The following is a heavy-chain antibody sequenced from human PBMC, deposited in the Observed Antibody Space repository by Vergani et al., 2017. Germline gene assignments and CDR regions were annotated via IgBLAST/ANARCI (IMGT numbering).Heavy chain of an antibody. CDR2: IYWNDDK. CDR1: GFSLSNARMG. Sequence: QVTLKESGPVLVKPTETLTLTCTVSGFSLSNARMGVSWIRQPPGKALEWLALIYWNDDKRYSPSLKSRLTITKDTSKNQVVLTMTNMDPVDTATYYCAHSRAPYCSGGSCYYYYGMDVWGQGTTVTVSS. V-gene: IGHV2-5*08. J-gene: IGHJ6*02. CDR3: AHSRAPYCSGGSCYYYYGMDV. D-gene: IGHD2-15*01.